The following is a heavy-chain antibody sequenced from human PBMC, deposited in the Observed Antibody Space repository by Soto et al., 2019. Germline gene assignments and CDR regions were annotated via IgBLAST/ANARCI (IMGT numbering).Heavy chain of an antibody. V-gene: IGHV4-31*03. CDR2: ISDSGSS. CDR1: GGSISSGSFY. J-gene: IGHJ4*02. D-gene: IGHD3-9*01. Sequence: QVQLQESGPGLVKPSQTLTLTCTVSGGSISSGSFYWSWIRQHPGKGLEWIGHISDSGSSYYNPYIESRFTISVDTSKNQFSLKLSAVTAADTAVYFCARTTFYDIFTAYYSLFDYWGQGTLVTVSS. CDR3: ARTTFYDIFTAYYSLFDY.